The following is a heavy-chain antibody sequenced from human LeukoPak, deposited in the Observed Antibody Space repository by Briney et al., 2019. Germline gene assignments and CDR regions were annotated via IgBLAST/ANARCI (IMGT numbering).Heavy chain of an antibody. V-gene: IGHV4-4*02. D-gene: IGHD2-8*01. Sequence: PSGTLSLTCTISGDSISSTNWWSWVRRPPRKGLEWIGQIYETGSTNYNSSVKSRVTISLDKSKTQCSLKLSSVTAADTAVYYCARRNRGSSTSWAIDYWGERNLVTVSS. CDR1: GDSISSTNW. CDR3: ARRNRGSSTSWAIDY. CDR2: IYETGST. J-gene: IGHJ4*02.